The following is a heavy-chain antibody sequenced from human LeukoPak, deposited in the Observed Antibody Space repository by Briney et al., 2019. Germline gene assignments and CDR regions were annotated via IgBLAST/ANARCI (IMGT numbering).Heavy chain of an antibody. CDR3: ARGSSSGWYGGYFDY. CDR2: IYYSGST. V-gene: IGHV4-59*01. D-gene: IGHD6-19*01. Sequence: PSETLSLTCTVSGGSISGYYWSWIRQPPGKGLEWIGYIYYSGSTNYNPSLKSRVTISVDTSKNQFSLKLSSVTAADTAVYYCARGSSSGWYGGYFDYWGQGTLVTVSS. J-gene: IGHJ4*02. CDR1: GGSISGYY.